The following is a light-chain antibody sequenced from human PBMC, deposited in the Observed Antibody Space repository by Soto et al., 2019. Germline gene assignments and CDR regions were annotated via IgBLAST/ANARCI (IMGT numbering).Light chain of an antibody. V-gene: IGKV3-20*01. CDR2: GTS. CDR3: QHYGTSLT. CDR1: QSVSIN. J-gene: IGKJ4*01. Sequence: EIVLTQSPATLSLSPGERATLSCRASQSVSINLAWYQQKPGQAPRLLIYGTSTRTFDVPDRFSGSGSGTNFTLTISRLQPEDFAVYYCQHYGTSLTFGGGTKMDIK.